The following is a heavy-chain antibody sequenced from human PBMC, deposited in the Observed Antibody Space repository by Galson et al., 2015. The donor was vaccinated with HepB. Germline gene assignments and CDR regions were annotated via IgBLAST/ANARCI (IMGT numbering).Heavy chain of an antibody. Sequence: SLRLSCAASGFTFSSYGMHWVRQAPGKGLEWVAVIWYDGSNKYYADSVKGRFTISRDNSKNTLYLQMNSLRAEDTAVYYCAVTADKYDYGDYGQGYEFDYWGQGTLVTVSS. V-gene: IGHV3-33*01. CDR3: AVTADKYDYGDYGQGYEFDY. CDR1: GFTFSSYG. CDR2: IWYDGSNK. J-gene: IGHJ4*02. D-gene: IGHD4-17*01.